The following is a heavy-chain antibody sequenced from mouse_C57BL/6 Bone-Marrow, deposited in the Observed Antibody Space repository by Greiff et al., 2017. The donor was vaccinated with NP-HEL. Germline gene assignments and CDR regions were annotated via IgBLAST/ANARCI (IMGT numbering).Heavy chain of an antibody. Sequence: EVQLVASGGGLVKPGGSLKLSCAASGFTFSDYGMHWVRQAPEKGLEWVAYISSGSSTIYYADTVKGRFTISRDNAKNTLFLQMTSLRSEDTAMYYCAREDYSNFAWFAYWGQGTLVTVSA. J-gene: IGHJ3*01. CDR1: GFTFSDYG. D-gene: IGHD2-5*01. CDR2: ISSGSSTI. V-gene: IGHV5-17*01. CDR3: AREDYSNFAWFAY.